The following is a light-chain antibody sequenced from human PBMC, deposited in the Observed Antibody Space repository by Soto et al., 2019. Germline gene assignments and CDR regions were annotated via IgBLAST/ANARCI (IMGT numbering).Light chain of an antibody. Sequence: QSLLTQPPSLSAAPGHKVIISCSGSSFNIGNNYVSWYQQLPGTAPKLLIYDNNKRPSGIPDRFSGSKSGTSATLAITGLQTADEADYYCGAWESSLNPYVFGTGTKVTVL. CDR1: SFNIGNNY. J-gene: IGLJ1*01. CDR2: DNN. V-gene: IGLV1-51*01. CDR3: GAWESSLNPYV.